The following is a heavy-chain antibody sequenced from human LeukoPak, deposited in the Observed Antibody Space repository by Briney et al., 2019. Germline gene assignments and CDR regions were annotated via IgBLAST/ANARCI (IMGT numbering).Heavy chain of an antibody. D-gene: IGHD3-10*01. CDR2: ISSSSSTI. J-gene: IGHJ3*02. Sequence: GSLRLSCAASGFTFSSYSMNWVRQAPGKGLEGVSYISSSSSTIYYADSVKGRFTISRDNAKNSLYLQMNSLRAEDTAVYYCARGVPTMVRGVIINLNAFDIWGQGTMVTVSS. V-gene: IGHV3-48*04. CDR1: GFTFSSYS. CDR3: ARGVPTMVRGVIINLNAFDI.